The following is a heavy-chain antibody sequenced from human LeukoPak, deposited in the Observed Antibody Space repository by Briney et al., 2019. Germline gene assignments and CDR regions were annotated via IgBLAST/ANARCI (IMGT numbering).Heavy chain of an antibody. CDR3: ARDANELRLGYNWFDP. J-gene: IGHJ5*02. Sequence: SETLSLTCTVSGGSISSYYWSWIRQPAGKGLEWIGSIYTSGSTNYNPSLKSRVTISVDKSKNQFSLKLSSVTAADTAVYYCARDANELRLGYNWFDPWGQGTLVTVSS. V-gene: IGHV4-4*07. D-gene: IGHD2-15*01. CDR2: IYTSGST. CDR1: GGSISSYY.